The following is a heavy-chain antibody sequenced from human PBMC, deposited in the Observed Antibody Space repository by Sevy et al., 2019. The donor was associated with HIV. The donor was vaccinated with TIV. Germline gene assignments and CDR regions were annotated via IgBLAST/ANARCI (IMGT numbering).Heavy chain of an antibody. V-gene: IGHV1-69*13. CDR1: GGTFSSYA. D-gene: IGHD6-13*01. Sequence: ASVKVSCKASGGTFSSYAISWVRQAPGQGLEWMGGIIPIFGTANYAQKFQGRVTITADESTSTAYMELSSLRSEDTAVYYCANERPQAAAGTYYYYYGIDVRGQGTTVTVSS. J-gene: IGHJ6*02. CDR2: IIPIFGTA. CDR3: ANERPQAAAGTYYYYYGIDV.